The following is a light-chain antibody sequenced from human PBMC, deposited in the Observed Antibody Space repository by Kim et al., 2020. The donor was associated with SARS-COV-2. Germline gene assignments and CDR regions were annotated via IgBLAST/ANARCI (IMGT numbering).Light chain of an antibody. CDR2: GAS. J-gene: IGKJ1*01. CDR1: HIVDSN. CDR3: QHYHNWLWT. Sequence: SVFKRQTAPLSCSALHIVDSNLAWYQQRPGKSPRLLIYGASTRANGIAARFSGSGSGTEFTLTITNLQSEDFAIYYCQHYHNWLWTFGQGTKVEI. V-gene: IGKV3-15*01.